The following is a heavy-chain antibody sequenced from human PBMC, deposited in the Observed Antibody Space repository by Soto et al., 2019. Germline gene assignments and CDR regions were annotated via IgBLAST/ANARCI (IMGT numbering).Heavy chain of an antibody. J-gene: IGHJ6*02. Sequence: ESLKISCKGSGYTFPNYWIGWVRQMPGKGLEWMGIIYPGDSDARYSPSFQGQVTFSVDTSINTAFLKWSSLKASDTAMYYCARRGTNYGMDVWGQGTTVTVSS. D-gene: IGHD3-16*01. CDR1: GYTFPNYW. CDR2: IYPGDSDA. CDR3: ARRGTNYGMDV. V-gene: IGHV5-51*01.